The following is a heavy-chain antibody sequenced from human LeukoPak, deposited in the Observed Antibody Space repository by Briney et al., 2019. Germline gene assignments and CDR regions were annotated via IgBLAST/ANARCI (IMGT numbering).Heavy chain of an antibody. CDR2: IYPGDSDT. D-gene: IGHD2-21*02. CDR1: GYSFSSYW. Sequence: GESLKISCKGSGYSFSSYWIGWVRQMPGKGLEWMGIIYPGDSDTRYSPSFQGQVTISADKSVSTAYLQWSSLRASDTAMYYCARRAYCGGDCYSDYWGQGTLVTVSS. J-gene: IGHJ4*02. V-gene: IGHV5-51*01. CDR3: ARRAYCGGDCYSDY.